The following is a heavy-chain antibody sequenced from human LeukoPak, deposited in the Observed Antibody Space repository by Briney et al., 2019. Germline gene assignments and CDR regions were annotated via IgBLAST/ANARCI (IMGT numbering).Heavy chain of an antibody. Sequence: GGSLRLSCAASGFTVSSSYMSWVRQAPGKGLEWVSVVYSGGSTYYADSVKGRFTISRDSAKNSLYLQMSSLRDDDTAVYYCTPHRDGSYPFDYWGQGTLVTVSS. V-gene: IGHV3-53*01. D-gene: IGHD1-26*01. CDR3: TPHRDGSYPFDY. CDR2: VYSGGST. CDR1: GFTVSSSY. J-gene: IGHJ4*02.